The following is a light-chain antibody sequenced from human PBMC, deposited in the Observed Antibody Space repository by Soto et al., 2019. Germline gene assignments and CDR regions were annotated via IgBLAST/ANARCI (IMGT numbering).Light chain of an antibody. V-gene: IGKV4-1*01. Sequence: DIVMTQSPDSLALSLGETATINCKSSQGLLYRSNNENYLAWYQQKPGQAPRLLTYGASSRATGIPDRFSGSGSGTDFTLTISRLEPEDFAVYYCQQYGSSPLTFGGGTKVDIK. CDR2: GAS. J-gene: IGKJ4*01. CDR1: QGLLYRSNNENY. CDR3: QQYGSSPLT.